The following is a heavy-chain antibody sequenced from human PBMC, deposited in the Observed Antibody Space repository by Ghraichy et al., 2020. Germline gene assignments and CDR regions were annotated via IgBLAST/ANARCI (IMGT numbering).Heavy chain of an antibody. Sequence: GSLNISCAASGFTFSSYSMNWVRQAPGKGLEWVSYISSSSSTIYYADSVKGRFTISRDNAKNSLYLQMNSLRDEDTAVYYCARAAGYSSSWPRFSPYYFDYWGQGTLVTVSS. V-gene: IGHV3-48*02. CDR2: ISSSSSTI. CDR3: ARAAGYSSSWPRFSPYYFDY. CDR1: GFTFSSYS. J-gene: IGHJ4*02. D-gene: IGHD6-13*01.